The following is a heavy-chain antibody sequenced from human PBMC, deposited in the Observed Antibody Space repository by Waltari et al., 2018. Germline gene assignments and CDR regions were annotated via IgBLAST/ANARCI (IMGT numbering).Heavy chain of an antibody. CDR1: GGSISSSSYY. CDR2: IYYSGST. CDR3: ASTQRRVIAVAGMSGTFFDY. D-gene: IGHD6-19*01. V-gene: IGHV4-39*01. Sequence: QLQLQESGPGLVKPSETLSLTCTVSGGSISSSSYYWGWLRQPPGKGLEWIGSIYYSGSTYYNPSLKRRVTISVDTSKNQFSRKLSSVTAADTAVYYCASTQRRVIAVAGMSGTFFDYWGQGTLVTVSS. J-gene: IGHJ4*02.